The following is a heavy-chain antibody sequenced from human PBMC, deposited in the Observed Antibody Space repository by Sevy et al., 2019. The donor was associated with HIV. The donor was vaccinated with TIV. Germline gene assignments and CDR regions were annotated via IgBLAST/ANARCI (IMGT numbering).Heavy chain of an antibody. D-gene: IGHD2-21*02. CDR1: GFTFSSYS. CDR2: ISSSSSYI. J-gene: IGHJ4*02. CDR3: ARDLSPFYCGGDCSDGHFDY. V-gene: IGHV3-21*01. Sequence: GGSLRLSCAASGFTFSSYSMNWVRQAPGKGLEWVSSISSSSSYIYYADSVKGRFTISRDNAKNSLYLQMNSLRAEDTAVYYCARDLSPFYCGGDCSDGHFDYWGQGTLVTVSS.